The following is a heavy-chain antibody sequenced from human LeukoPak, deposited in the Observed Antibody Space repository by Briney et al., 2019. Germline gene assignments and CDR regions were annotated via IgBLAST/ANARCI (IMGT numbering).Heavy chain of an antibody. CDR3: ARGGGHLDC. D-gene: IGHD2-15*01. V-gene: IGHV3-7*03. CDR1: GFTFSSYS. Sequence: GGSLRLSCAASGFTFSSYSMNWVRQAPGKGLEWVANIKQDGSDKYYLTSVRGRFTISRDNAKNSLFLQMNSLRVEDTAVYYCARGGGHLDCWGQGTLVTVSS. J-gene: IGHJ4*02. CDR2: IKQDGSDK.